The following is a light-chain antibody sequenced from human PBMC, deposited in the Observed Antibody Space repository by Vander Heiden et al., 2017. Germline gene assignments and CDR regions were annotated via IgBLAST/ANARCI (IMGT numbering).Light chain of an antibody. CDR1: QSISSW. V-gene: IGKV1-5*01. CDR2: DAS. CDR3: QQDNSYPS. J-gene: IGKJ4*01. Sequence: DIQMTQSPSTLSASVGDRVTITCRASQSISSWLAWYQQKPGKAPKLQIYDASSLESGVPSRFSGSGSGTEFTLTISSLQPDDFATYYCQQDNSYPSFGGGTKVEIK.